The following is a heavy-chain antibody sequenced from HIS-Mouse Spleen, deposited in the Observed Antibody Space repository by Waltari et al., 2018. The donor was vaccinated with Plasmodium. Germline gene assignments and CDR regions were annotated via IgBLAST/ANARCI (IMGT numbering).Heavy chain of an antibody. CDR1: GGSISSGGYY. D-gene: IGHD1-26*01. Sequence: QVQLQESGPGLVKPSQTLSLTCSVSGGSISSGGYYWSWIRQNPGKGLEWIGYIYYRGSTYYNPSLKSRVTISVDTSKNQFSLKVNSVTAADTAVYYCARWVGNWFDPWGQGTLVTVSS. CDR3: ARWVGNWFDP. V-gene: IGHV4-31*03. CDR2: IYYRGST. J-gene: IGHJ5*02.